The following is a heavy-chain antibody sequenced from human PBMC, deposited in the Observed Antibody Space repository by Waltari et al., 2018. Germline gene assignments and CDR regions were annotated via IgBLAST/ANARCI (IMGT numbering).Heavy chain of an antibody. CDR3: TRDRVGYCSGGTCYSRWFDP. J-gene: IGHJ5*02. CDR2: FDPEYGEA. Sequence: QVQLVQSGAEVKKPGASVTVSCRVSGYSLTESALPWVRQAPGKGLEWLGGFDPEYGEAVYAQEFQGRVTMTEDTSKDTAYMELSSLTYEDTAVYYCTRDRVGYCSGGTCYSRWFDPWGQGTLVTVSS. V-gene: IGHV1-24*01. CDR1: GYSLTESA. D-gene: IGHD2-15*01.